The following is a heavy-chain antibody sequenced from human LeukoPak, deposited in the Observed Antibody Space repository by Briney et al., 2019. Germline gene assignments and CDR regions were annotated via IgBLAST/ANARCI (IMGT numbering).Heavy chain of an antibody. CDR1: GFIFTDHW. Sequence: GGSLRLSCVASGFIFTDHWMSWVRQAPGKGLDWVANIKEDESAKFYADSVRGRFTISRDNAKNSVYLEMDNLRVEDTAVYYCARAVDVADYWGRGTLVTVSS. J-gene: IGHJ4*02. CDR2: IKEDESAK. D-gene: IGHD3-16*01. CDR3: ARAVDVADY. V-gene: IGHV3-7*01.